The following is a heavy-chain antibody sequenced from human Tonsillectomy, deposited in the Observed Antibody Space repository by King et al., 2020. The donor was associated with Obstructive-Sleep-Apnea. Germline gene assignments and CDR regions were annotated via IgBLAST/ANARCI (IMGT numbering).Heavy chain of an antibody. D-gene: IGHD4-17*01. J-gene: IGHJ4*02. V-gene: IGHV4-34*01. Sequence: VQLQQWGAGLLKPSETLSLTCAVYGGSFSVYSLSWIRQPPGKGLEWIGEINHSGIATYNPSLKNRVTISVDTSKNQFSLKLSSVTAADTAVYYCASGEVYYGDYDYWGQGTLVTVSS. CDR1: GGSFSVYS. CDR3: ASGEVYYGDYDY. CDR2: INHSGIA.